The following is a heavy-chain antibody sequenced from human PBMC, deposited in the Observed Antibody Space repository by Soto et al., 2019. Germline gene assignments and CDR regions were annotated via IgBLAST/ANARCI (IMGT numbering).Heavy chain of an antibody. CDR2: IYPGDSDT. V-gene: IGHV5-51*01. J-gene: IGHJ5*02. Sequence: PGESLKISCKGSGYSFTSYWIAWGGQMPGKGLEWMGIIYPGDSDTRYSPSFQGQVTISADKSISTAYLQWSSLKASDTAMYYCARQATISWFDPWGQGTLVTVSS. D-gene: IGHD5-12*01. CDR3: ARQATISWFDP. CDR1: GYSFTSYW.